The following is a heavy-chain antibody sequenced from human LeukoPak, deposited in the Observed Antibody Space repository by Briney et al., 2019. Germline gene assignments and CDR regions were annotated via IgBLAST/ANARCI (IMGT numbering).Heavy chain of an antibody. CDR1: GFTFSSSA. Sequence: SVKVSCKASGFTFSSSAVQWVRQARGQGLEWIGWIVVGSGNTNYAQKFQERVTITRDMSTSTAYMELSSLRSEDTAVYYCAADSIRYLDFDYYGMDVWGKGTTVTVSS. J-gene: IGHJ6*04. D-gene: IGHD3-9*01. V-gene: IGHV1-58*01. CDR2: IVVGSGNT. CDR3: AADSIRYLDFDYYGMDV.